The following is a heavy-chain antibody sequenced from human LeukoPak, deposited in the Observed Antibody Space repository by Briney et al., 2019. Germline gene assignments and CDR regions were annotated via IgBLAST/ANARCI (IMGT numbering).Heavy chain of an antibody. Sequence: LRASVKVSCKASGYTFTSHYMHWVRQAPGQGLEWMGLINPSGSSTLYAQKFQGRVTMTRDMSTTTDYMELSSLRSEDTAVYYCARDNSVGDIAWWFDPWGQGTLVTVSS. CDR2: INPSGSST. V-gene: IGHV1-46*01. CDR1: GYTFTSHY. J-gene: IGHJ5*02. D-gene: IGHD3-16*02. CDR3: ARDNSVGDIAWWFDP.